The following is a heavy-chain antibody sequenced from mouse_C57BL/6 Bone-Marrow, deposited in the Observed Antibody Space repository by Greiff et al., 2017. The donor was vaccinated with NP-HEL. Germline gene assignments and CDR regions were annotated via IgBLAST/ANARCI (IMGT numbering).Heavy chain of an antibody. J-gene: IGHJ1*03. D-gene: IGHD1-1*01. CDR1: GYAFTNYL. CDR3: ARLYYGSIYWYFDV. CDR2: INPGSGGT. V-gene: IGHV1-54*01. Sequence: QVHVKQSGAELVRPGTSVKVSCKASGYAFTNYLIEWVKQRPGQGLEWIGVINPGSGGTNYNEKFKGKATLTADISSSTAYMQLSSLTSEDSAVYFCARLYYGSIYWYFDVWGTGTTVTVSS.